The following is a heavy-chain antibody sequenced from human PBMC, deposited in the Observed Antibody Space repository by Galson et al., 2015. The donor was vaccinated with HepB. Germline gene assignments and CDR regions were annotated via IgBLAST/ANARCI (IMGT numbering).Heavy chain of an antibody. CDR3: ARGGLATIGGPTFDY. Sequence: SVKVSCKASGYTFSRFSISWLRQAPGQGLEWMGWISGYDVNVRSAQKFQGRLTMTTDTSTSTAHLDLRSLRSDDSAVYYRARGGLATIGGPTFDYWGQGTLVTVSS. J-gene: IGHJ4*02. CDR2: ISGYDVNV. D-gene: IGHD5-24*01. CDR1: GYTFSRFS. V-gene: IGHV1-18*01.